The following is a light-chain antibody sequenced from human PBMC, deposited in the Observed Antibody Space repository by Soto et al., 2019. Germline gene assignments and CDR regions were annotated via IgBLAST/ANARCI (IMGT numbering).Light chain of an antibody. Sequence: EIVMTQSPATLSVSPGERATLSCRASQSVNSNLAWYQQKPGQAPRLLIYGASTRATGLPDRFSGSGSGTDFTLTITRLEPEDSAVYFCQQYTGPPTTFGQGTRLEI. V-gene: IGKV3-15*01. CDR3: QQYTGPPTT. CDR2: GAS. CDR1: QSVNSN. J-gene: IGKJ5*01.